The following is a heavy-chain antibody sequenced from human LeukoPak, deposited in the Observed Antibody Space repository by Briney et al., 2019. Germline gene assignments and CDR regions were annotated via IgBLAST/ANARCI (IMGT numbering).Heavy chain of an antibody. CDR3: ARRSPLMNCGGDCYFNY. CDR2: CNSGGSGT. Sequence: GGALRLSRAASGFTFHNYWMHLVRQAPGTGLVWVSRCNSGGSGTAYADSVKCRFTISRDNSNNTQYMQMNSLRVEENAVHYCARRSPLMNCGGDCYFNYWGEGMLVTVSS. D-gene: IGHD2-21*02. J-gene: IGHJ4*02. V-gene: IGHV3-74*01. CDR1: GFTFHNYW.